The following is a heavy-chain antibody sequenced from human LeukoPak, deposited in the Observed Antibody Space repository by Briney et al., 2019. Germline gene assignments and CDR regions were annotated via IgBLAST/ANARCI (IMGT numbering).Heavy chain of an antibody. CDR2: INPNSGGT. J-gene: IGHJ6*03. Sequence: ASVKVSCKASGYTFTGYYMHWVRQAPGQGLEWMGRINPNSGGTNYAQKFEGRVTMTRDTSISTAYMELSRLRSDDTAVYYCARPTESTVSSSWSHYYYYYYMDVWGKGTTVTVFS. D-gene: IGHD6-13*01. CDR3: ARPTESTVSSSWSHYYYYYYMDV. CDR1: GYTFTGYY. V-gene: IGHV1-2*06.